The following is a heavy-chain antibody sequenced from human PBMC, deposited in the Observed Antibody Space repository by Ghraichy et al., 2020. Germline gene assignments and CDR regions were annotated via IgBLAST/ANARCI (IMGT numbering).Heavy chain of an antibody. CDR3: ARDHSEIVVVTAHFDY. Sequence: GGSLRLSCAASGFTFSSYSMNWVRQAPGKGLEWVSYISSSSSTIYYADSVKGRFTISRDNAKNSLYLQMNSLRDEDTAVYYCARDHSEIVVVTAHFDYWGQGTLVTVSS. J-gene: IGHJ4*02. V-gene: IGHV3-48*02. D-gene: IGHD2-21*02. CDR2: ISSSSSTI. CDR1: GFTFSSYS.